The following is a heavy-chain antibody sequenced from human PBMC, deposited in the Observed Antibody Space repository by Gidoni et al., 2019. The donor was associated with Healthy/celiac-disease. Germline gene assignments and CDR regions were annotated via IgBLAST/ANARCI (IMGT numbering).Heavy chain of an antibody. CDR2: ISWNSGSI. V-gene: IGHV3-9*01. Sequence: EVQLVESGGGLVQPGRSLHVPCSASGFTFDDYAMHWVRQAPGKGLEWVSVISWNSGSIGYADSVKGRFTISRDNAKNSLYLQMNSLRAEDTALYYCAKDVSHTAMADWGQGTLVTVSS. D-gene: IGHD5-18*01. J-gene: IGHJ4*02. CDR1: GFTFDDYA. CDR3: AKDVSHTAMAD.